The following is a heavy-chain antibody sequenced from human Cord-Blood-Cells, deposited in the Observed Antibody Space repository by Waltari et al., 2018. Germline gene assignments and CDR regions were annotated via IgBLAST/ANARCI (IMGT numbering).Heavy chain of an antibody. CDR3: ARCRDVDTAIPFDY. Sequence: QVQLVQPGAEVKKPGASVKVSCKASGYTFTSYAIHWVRQAPGQRLEWMGWINAGNGNTKYSQKFQGRVTITRDTSASTAYMELSSLRSEDTAVYYCARCRDVDTAIPFDYWGQGTLVTVSS. D-gene: IGHD5-18*01. CDR2: INAGNGNT. CDR1: GYTFTSYA. J-gene: IGHJ4*02. V-gene: IGHV1-3*01.